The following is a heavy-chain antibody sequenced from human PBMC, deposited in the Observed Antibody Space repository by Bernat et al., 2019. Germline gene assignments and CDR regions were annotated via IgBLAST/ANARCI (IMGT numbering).Heavy chain of an antibody. V-gene: IGHV3-11*05. CDR3: ARARGYCSGGSCYYDFDY. CDR1: GFTFSDYY. Sequence: QVQLVESGGGLVKPGGSLRLSCAASGFTFSDYYMSWIRQAPGKGLEWVSYISTSSSYKNYADSVKGRFTISRDNAKNSLYLQMNSLRAEDTAVYYCARARGYCSGGSCYYDFDYWGQGTLVTVSS. J-gene: IGHJ4*02. CDR2: ISTSSSYK. D-gene: IGHD2-15*01.